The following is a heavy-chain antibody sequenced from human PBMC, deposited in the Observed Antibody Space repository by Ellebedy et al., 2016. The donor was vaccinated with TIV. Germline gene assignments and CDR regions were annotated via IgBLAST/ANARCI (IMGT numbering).Heavy chain of an antibody. Sequence: PGGSLRLSCAASGFTVSSNYMTWVRQAPGTGLEWVAVIWFDGSLTFYADSVKGRFTLSRDNSKNMLYLQMDNLRVEDTALYYCARELLGGQGDMDVWGQGTTVTVSS. CDR3: ARELLGGQGDMDV. CDR2: IWFDGSLT. V-gene: IGHV3-33*08. J-gene: IGHJ6*02. D-gene: IGHD1-26*01. CDR1: GFTVSSNY.